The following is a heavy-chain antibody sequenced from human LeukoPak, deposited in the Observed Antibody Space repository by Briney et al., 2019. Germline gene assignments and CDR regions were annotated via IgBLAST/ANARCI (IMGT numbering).Heavy chain of an antibody. Sequence: GGSLRLSCAASGFTFSSYWMTWVCQAPGKGLEWVANIKPDGSEKYYVDSVKGRFTTSRDNAKNSLYLQMNSLRVEDTAMYYCARITMVRGARKDDYWGQGTLVTVSS. J-gene: IGHJ4*02. CDR3: ARITMVRGARKDDY. CDR1: GFTFSSYW. V-gene: IGHV3-7*01. D-gene: IGHD3-10*01. CDR2: IKPDGSEK.